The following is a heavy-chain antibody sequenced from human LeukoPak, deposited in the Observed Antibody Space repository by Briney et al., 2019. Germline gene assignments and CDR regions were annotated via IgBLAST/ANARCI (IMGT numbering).Heavy chain of an antibody. V-gene: IGHV1-8*01. D-gene: IGHD2-2*01. Sequence: ASVKVSCKASGYTFTSYDINWVRQATGQGLEWMGWMNPNSGNTGYAQKFQGRVTITRNTSISTAYMELSSLRSEDTAVYYCARRTAMHYYYGMDVWGQGTTVTVSS. CDR3: ARRTAMHYYYGMDV. CDR2: MNPNSGNT. CDR1: GYTFTSYD. J-gene: IGHJ6*02.